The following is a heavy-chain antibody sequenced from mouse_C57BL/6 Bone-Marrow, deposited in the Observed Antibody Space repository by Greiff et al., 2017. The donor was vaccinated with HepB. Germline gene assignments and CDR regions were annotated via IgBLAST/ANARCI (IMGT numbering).Heavy chain of an antibody. CDR3: VRHGAPYGSSWYFDV. CDR1: GFSFNTYA. D-gene: IGHD1-1*01. CDR2: IRSKSNNYAT. V-gene: IGHV10-1*01. J-gene: IGHJ1*03. Sequence: EVQVVESGGGLVQPKGSLKLSCAASGFSFNTYAMNWVRQAPGKGLEWVARIRSKSNNYATYYADSVKDRFTISRDDSESMLYLQMNNLKTEDTAMYYCVRHGAPYGSSWYFDVWGTGTTVTVSS.